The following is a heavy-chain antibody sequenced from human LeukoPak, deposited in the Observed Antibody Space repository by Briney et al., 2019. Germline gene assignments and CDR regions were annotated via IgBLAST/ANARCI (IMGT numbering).Heavy chain of an antibody. J-gene: IGHJ4*02. CDR3: AKRPIYDSSGYYFGYFDY. CDR1: GFTFSSYA. D-gene: IGHD3-22*01. Sequence: GGSLRLSCAASGFTFSSYAMSWVRQAPGKGLEWVSAISGSGGSTYYADSVKGRFTISRDNSKNTLYLQMNSLRAEDTAVYYCAKRPIYDSSGYYFGYFDYWGQGTLVTVSS. V-gene: IGHV3-23*01. CDR2: ISGSGGST.